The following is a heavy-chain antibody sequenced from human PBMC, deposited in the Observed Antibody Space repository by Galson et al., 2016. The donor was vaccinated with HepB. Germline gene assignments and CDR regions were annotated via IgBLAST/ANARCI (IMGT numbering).Heavy chain of an antibody. CDR1: GFTFSGVC. J-gene: IGHJ4*02. D-gene: IGHD4-23*01. V-gene: IGHV3-7*03. CDR2: INPGGGQK. CDR3: ATERWWRFDY. Sequence: SLRLSCAASGFTFSGVCMGWVRQAPGKGLECVSRINPGGGQKYYVDSVKGRFTISRDNAKNSLYLQTNSLRAEDTAVFYCATERWWRFDYWGQGTSVTVSS.